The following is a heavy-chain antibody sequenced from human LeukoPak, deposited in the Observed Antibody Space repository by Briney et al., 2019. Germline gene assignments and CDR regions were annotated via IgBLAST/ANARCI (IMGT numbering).Heavy chain of an antibody. CDR3: ARGIYGPYYFDY. V-gene: IGHV3-53*01. J-gene: IGHJ4*01. CDR2: IYSAGSA. D-gene: IGHD2/OR15-2a*01. Sequence: GGSLRLSCAASGFTVSRYYMSWVRQAPGKGLEWVSTIYSAGSAYYADSVTGRFSISRDNSNNTLYLHMNNLRAEDAAVYYCARGIYGPYYFDYWGQGTLVTVSS. CDR1: GFTVSRYY.